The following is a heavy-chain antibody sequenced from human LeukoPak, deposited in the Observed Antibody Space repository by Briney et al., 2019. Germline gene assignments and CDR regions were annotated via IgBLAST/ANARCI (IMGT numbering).Heavy chain of an antibody. V-gene: IGHV4-34*01. CDR3: AGGTLIRRVYGYSYGRYGRGWFDP. CDR2: INHSGST. CDR1: GGSFSGYY. D-gene: IGHD5-18*01. Sequence: SEALSLTCAVYGGSFSGYYWSWIRQPPGKGLEWIGEINHSGSTHYNPSLKSRVTLSVDTSKNQFSLKLSSVTAADTAVYYCAGGTLIRRVYGYSYGRYGRGWFDPWGQGTLVTVSS. J-gene: IGHJ5*02.